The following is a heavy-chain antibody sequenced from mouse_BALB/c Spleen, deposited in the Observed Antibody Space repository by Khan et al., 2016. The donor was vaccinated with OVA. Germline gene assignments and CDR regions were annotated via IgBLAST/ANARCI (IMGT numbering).Heavy chain of an antibody. J-gene: IGHJ2*01. Sequence: VQLQQSGTVLARPGASVKMSCKASGYSFASYWMHWIKQRPGQGQEWIGTIYPGISDTRYNQKFKGKATLTAVSSASTAYMDFSSLTNEDSAVYYCTRSYDSYYFDYWGQGTTLTVSS. CDR3: TRSYDSYYFDY. V-gene: IGHV1-5*01. CDR1: GYSFASYW. D-gene: IGHD2-4*01. CDR2: IYPGISDT.